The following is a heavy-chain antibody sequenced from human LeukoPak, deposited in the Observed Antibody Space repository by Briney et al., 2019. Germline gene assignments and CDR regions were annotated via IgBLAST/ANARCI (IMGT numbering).Heavy chain of an antibody. CDR2: ISSRSAYI. CDR3: AIEPSGSYPYYFDY. J-gene: IGHJ4*02. CDR1: GFTFSDYS. D-gene: IGHD1-26*01. Sequence: GGSLRLSCAASGFTFSDYSMNWVRQAPGKGLEWVSSISSRSAYIHYTDSVKGRFTISRDNAENSLYLQMNNLRADDTAVSYGAIEPSGSYPYYFDYWGQGTVVTVSS. V-gene: IGHV3-21*01.